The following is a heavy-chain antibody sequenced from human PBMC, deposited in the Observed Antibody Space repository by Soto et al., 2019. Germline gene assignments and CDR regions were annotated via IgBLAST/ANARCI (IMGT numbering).Heavy chain of an antibody. CDR2: IGIGSSTK. CDR3: ASVYSSGYYHWFDP. D-gene: IGHD3-22*01. Sequence: GGSLRLSCAASGFTFRNYGMNWVRQAPGKGLEWVSYIGIGSSTKYYADSVKGRFTISRDNAKNSLYLQMNSLRAEDTAVYYCASVYSSGYYHWFDPWGQGTLVTVSS. J-gene: IGHJ5*02. CDR1: GFTFRNYG. V-gene: IGHV3-48*01.